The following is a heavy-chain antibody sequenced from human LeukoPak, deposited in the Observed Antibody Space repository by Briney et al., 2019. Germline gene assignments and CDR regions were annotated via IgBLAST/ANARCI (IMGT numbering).Heavy chain of an antibody. CDR1: GGSFSGYY. Sequence: PSETLSLTCAVYGGSFSGYYWSWIRQPPGKGLEWIWEINHSGSTNYNPSLKSRVTISVDTSKNQFSLKLSSVTAADTAVYFCARQIRNGYNFFDYWGQGTLVTVSS. V-gene: IGHV4-34*01. J-gene: IGHJ4*02. CDR3: ARQIRNGYNFFDY. D-gene: IGHD5-24*01. CDR2: INHSGST.